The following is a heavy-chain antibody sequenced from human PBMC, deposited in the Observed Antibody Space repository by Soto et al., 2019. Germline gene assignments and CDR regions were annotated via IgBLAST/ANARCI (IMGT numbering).Heavy chain of an antibody. CDR1: GGSFSGYY. J-gene: IGHJ5*02. D-gene: IGHD3-10*01. V-gene: IGHV4-34*01. CDR2: INHSGST. Sequence: SETLSLTCAVYGGSFSGYYWSWIRQPPGKGLEWIGEINHSGSTNYNPSLKSRVTISVDTSKNQFSLKLSSVTAADTAVYYCARGIGWFGELLRRRTWFDPWGQGILVTVSS. CDR3: ARGIGWFGELLRRRTWFDP.